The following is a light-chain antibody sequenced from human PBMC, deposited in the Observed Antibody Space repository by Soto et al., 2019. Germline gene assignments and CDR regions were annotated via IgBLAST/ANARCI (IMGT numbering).Light chain of an antibody. CDR2: RNN. CDR3: AAWDDSLSGPSYV. J-gene: IGLJ1*01. Sequence: QSALNQPPSASGAPGQRVTISCSGSSSNIGCDYVYWYQQLPGTAPKLLIYRNNQRPSGVPDRFSGSKSGTSASLAISGLRSEDEADYYCAAWDDSLSGPSYVFGTGTKVTVL. CDR1: SSNIGCDY. V-gene: IGLV1-47*01.